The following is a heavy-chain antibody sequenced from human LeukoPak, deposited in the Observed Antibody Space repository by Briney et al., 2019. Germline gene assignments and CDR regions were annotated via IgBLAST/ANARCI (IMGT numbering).Heavy chain of an antibody. J-gene: IGHJ6*02. CDR3: AREASNYYYYGMDV. V-gene: IGHV4-59*01. D-gene: IGHD4-11*01. CDR2: IYYSGST. CDR1: GGSISSYY. Sequence: SETLPLTCTVSGGSISSYYWSWIRQPPGKGLEWIGYIYYSGSTNYNPSLKSRVTISVDTSKNQFSLKLSSVTAADTAVYYCAREASNYYYYGMDVWGQGTTVTVSS.